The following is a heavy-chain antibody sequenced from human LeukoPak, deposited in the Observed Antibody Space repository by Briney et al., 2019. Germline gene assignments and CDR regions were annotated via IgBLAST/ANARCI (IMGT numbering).Heavy chain of an antibody. CDR2: IKSDGSST. Sequence: PGGSLRLSCAASGFTFSSHWMHWVRQAPGEGLVWVSRIKSDGSSTDYADSVKGRFTISRDNAKNTLHLQMNSLRAEDTAVYFCARVGGYNSYFDYRGQGALVTVSS. J-gene: IGHJ4*02. CDR3: ARVGGYNSYFDY. D-gene: IGHD5-24*01. CDR1: GFTFSSHW. V-gene: IGHV3-74*01.